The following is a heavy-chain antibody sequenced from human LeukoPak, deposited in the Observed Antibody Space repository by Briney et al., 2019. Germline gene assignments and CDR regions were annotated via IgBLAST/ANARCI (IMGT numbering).Heavy chain of an antibody. CDR3: ARAPPYGELLSSYYFDY. V-gene: IGHV4-39*07. J-gene: IGHJ4*02. Sequence: PSETLSLTCTVSGGSISSSSYYWGWIRQPPGKGLEWMGSIYYSGSTYYNPSLKSRVTISVDTSKNQFSLKLSSVTAADTAVYYCARAPPYGELLSSYYFDYWGQGTLVTVSS. CDR1: GGSISSSSYY. CDR2: IYYSGST. D-gene: IGHD2-2*01.